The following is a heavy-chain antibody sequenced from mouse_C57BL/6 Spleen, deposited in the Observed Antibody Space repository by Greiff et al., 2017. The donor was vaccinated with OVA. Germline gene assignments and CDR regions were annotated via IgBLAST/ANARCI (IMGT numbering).Heavy chain of an antibody. D-gene: IGHD1-1*01. CDR1: GYTFTDYY. CDR2: INPYNGGT. Sequence: EVQLQESGPVLVKPGASVKMSCKASGYTFTDYYMNWVKQSHGKSLEWIGVINPYNGGTSYNQKFKGKATLTVDKSSSTAYMELNSLTSEDSAVYYCARGSTVEDFDYWGQGTTLTVSS. CDR3: ARGSTVEDFDY. V-gene: IGHV1-19*01. J-gene: IGHJ2*01.